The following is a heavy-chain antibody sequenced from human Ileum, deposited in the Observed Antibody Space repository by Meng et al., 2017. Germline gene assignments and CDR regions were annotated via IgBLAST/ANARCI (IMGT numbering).Heavy chain of an antibody. V-gene: IGHV4-61*01. CDR1: GGSVSTGSHY. Sequence: GSLRLSCTVSGGSVSTGSHYWTWIRQPPGKGLERIGYIYYTGNINYNPSLKSRVTISVDTSNNQFSLKLSSVTAADTAVYYCATDSGGSFAHWGQGTLVTVSS. D-gene: IGHD2-15*01. CDR3: ATDSGGSFAH. CDR2: IYYTGNI. J-gene: IGHJ4*02.